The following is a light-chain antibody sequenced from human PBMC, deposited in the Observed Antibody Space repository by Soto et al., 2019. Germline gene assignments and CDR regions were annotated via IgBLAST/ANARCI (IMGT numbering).Light chain of an antibody. CDR3: QQYNSYSGT. Sequence: DIQMTQSHSTVSASVGDRVTITGRASQSISSWLAWYQQKPGKAPKLLIYDASSLESGVPSRFSGSGSGTEFTLTISSLQPDDFATYYCQQYNSYSGTFGQGTKVDIK. CDR1: QSISSW. J-gene: IGKJ2*01. CDR2: DAS. V-gene: IGKV1-5*01.